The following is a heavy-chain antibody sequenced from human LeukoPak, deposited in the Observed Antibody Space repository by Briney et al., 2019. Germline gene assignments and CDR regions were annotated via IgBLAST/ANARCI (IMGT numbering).Heavy chain of an antibody. Sequence: GGSLRLSCTASGFTFGDYAMSWVRKAQGKGREWEGFIRSKAYGGTTEYAASVKGRFTISRDDSKSIAYLQMNSLKTEDTAVYYCTSLWFGELFLSYWGQGTLVTVSS. D-gene: IGHD3-10*01. J-gene: IGHJ4*02. V-gene: IGHV3-49*04. CDR1: GFTFGDYA. CDR2: IRSKAYGGTT. CDR3: TSLWFGELFLSY.